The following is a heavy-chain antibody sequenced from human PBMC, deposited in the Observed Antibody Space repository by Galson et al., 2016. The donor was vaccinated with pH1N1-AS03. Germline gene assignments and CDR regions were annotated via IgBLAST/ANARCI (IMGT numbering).Heavy chain of an antibody. Sequence: SLRLSCAAIGFTFDYYAMHWIRQRPGKGLELVSGIRWDGATGYADSVQGRFTISRDQAKTSLYLQMTSLKIEDTALYYCVRDMGTTTAASGFWGQGILVTVSS. J-gene: IGHJ4*02. D-gene: IGHD6-13*01. V-gene: IGHV3-9*01. CDR3: VRDMGTTTAASGF. CDR2: IRWDGAT. CDR1: GFTFDYYA.